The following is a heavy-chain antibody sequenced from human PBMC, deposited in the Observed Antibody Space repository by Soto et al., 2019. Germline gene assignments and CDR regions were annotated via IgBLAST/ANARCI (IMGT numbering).Heavy chain of an antibody. V-gene: IGHV3-23*01. CDR1: GITFSSCA. J-gene: IGHJ4*02. D-gene: IGHD6-19*01. Sequence: QLGGSLRLSCAASGITFSSCAMAWVRQAPGKGLEWVSDISNSGGTTNYADSVKGRFTISRDNSKNTLYLQMNSLRAEDTAVYYCAKVPNSSGWTYFDYWGQGTLVTVSS. CDR2: ISNSGGTT. CDR3: AKVPNSSGWTYFDY.